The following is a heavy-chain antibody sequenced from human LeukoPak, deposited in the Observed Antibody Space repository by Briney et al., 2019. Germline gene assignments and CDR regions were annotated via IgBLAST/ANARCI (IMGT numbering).Heavy chain of an antibody. CDR2: IYHSGNT. V-gene: IGHV4-4*02. CDR1: GGSISSNYW. Sequence: SETLSLTCAVSGGSISSNYWWSWVRQPPGKWLEWIGEIYHSGNTKYNPSLKSRVTISVDKSKNHFSLKLSSVTTADTAVYYCARAPYYDSSGYFHDAFDIWGQGTLVTVSS. J-gene: IGHJ3*02. D-gene: IGHD3-22*01. CDR3: ARAPYYDSSGYFHDAFDI.